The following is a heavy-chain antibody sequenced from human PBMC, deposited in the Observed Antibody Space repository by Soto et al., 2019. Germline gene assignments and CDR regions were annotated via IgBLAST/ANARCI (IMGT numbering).Heavy chain of an antibody. J-gene: IGHJ3*02. Sequence: GESLKISCAASGFTFSSYSMNWVRQAPGKGLEWVSSISSSSSYIYYADSVKGRFTISRDNAKNSLYLQMNSLRAEDTAVYYCARVRGEWDCSSTSCYDAFDIWGQGTMVTVSS. V-gene: IGHV3-21*01. CDR1: GFTFSSYS. CDR2: ISSSSSYI. D-gene: IGHD2-2*01. CDR3: ARVRGEWDCSSTSCYDAFDI.